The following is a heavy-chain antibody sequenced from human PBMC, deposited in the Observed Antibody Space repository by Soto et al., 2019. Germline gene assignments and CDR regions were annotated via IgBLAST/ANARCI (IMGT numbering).Heavy chain of an antibody. V-gene: IGHV4-4*07. CDR3: ARDGADFWDYGLDA. J-gene: IGHJ6*02. Sequence: QVQLQESGPGLVKPSETLSLSCTVSGGSITTYNWSWIRQPAGKGLEWIGRIYSSGNTNYNPSLKSRVTMSVDMSKNQLSLKLSFVTAADTAVYFCARDGADFWDYGLDAWGQGTTVTVSS. CDR2: IYSSGNT. D-gene: IGHD3-3*01. CDR1: GGSITTYN.